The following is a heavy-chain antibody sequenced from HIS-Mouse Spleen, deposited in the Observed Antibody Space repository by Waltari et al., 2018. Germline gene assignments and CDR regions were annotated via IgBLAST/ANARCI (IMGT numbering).Heavy chain of an antibody. V-gene: IGHV2-70*15. CDR2: IDWDDDK. Sequence: QVTLRESGPALVKPTQNLTLTCTFSGFSLTTSGMCVSWIRQPPGKAPEWRARIDWDDDKYYSTSLKTRLTISKDTSKSQVVLTMTNMDPVDTATYYCARIAEGYSSGWYAFDYWGQGTLVTVSS. CDR3: ARIAEGYSSGWYAFDY. J-gene: IGHJ4*02. D-gene: IGHD6-19*01. CDR1: GFSLTTSGMC.